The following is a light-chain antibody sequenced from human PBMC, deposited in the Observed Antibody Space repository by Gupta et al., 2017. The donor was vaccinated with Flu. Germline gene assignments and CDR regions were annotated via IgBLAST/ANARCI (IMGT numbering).Light chain of an antibody. Sequence: PSSVSASVGDRVTITCRASQAIGSWLVWYQQKPGKAPKLLIYAASTLQSGVPSRFSGSGSGTDFTLTISSLQPEDFATYYCQQADNFPRTFGQGTKV. J-gene: IGKJ1*01. CDR1: QAIGSW. V-gene: IGKV1-12*01. CDR2: AAS. CDR3: QQADNFPRT.